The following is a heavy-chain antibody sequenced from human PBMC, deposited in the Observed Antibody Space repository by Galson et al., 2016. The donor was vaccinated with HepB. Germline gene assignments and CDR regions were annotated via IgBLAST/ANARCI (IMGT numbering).Heavy chain of an antibody. Sequence: SLRLSCAASGFIFGTSWMTWVRQAPGKGLEWVASINQDGDVTYYLDSVRGRFTISRDNSKNSLYLQMNSLRADDTAVYYCVSQVYGDFGTWGQGTLVTVSS. D-gene: IGHD4-17*01. V-gene: IGHV3-7*01. J-gene: IGHJ5*02. CDR1: GFIFGTSW. CDR3: VSQVYGDFGT. CDR2: INQDGDVT.